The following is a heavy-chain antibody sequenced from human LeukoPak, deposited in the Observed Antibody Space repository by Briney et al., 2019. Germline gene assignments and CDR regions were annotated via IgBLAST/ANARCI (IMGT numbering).Heavy chain of an antibody. CDR1: GGSISSYY. J-gene: IGHJ4*02. D-gene: IGHD3-16*02. V-gene: IGHV4-34*01. CDR3: ARGYRYFDY. CDR2: INHSGST. Sequence: SETLSLTCTVSGGSISSYYWSWIRQPPGKGLEWIGEINHSGSTNYNPSLKSRVTISVDTSKNQFSLKLSSVTAADTAVYYCARGYRYFDYWGQGTLVTVSS.